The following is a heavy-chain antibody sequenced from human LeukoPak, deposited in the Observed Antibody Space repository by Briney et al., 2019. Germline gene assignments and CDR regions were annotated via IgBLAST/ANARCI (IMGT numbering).Heavy chain of an antibody. D-gene: IGHD2-15*01. V-gene: IGHV1-69*04. CDR1: GGTFSNYA. Sequence: SVKVSCKASGGTFSNYAFNWVRQAPEQGLEWVGRLIPLFGITNYAQKFEGRVTITADKATSTAYMELSSLRSEDTAVYFCASQLTPLSGMDVWGQGTTVTVSS. CDR2: LIPLFGIT. CDR3: ASQLTPLSGMDV. J-gene: IGHJ6*02.